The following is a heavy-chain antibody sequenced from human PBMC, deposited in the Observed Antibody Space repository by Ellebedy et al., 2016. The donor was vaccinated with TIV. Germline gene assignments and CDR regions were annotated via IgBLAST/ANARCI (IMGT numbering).Heavy chain of an antibody. CDR3: AKDVDLDILTAFDS. CDR1: GFTFGTHS. D-gene: IGHD3-9*01. CDR2: ISNDGSNE. J-gene: IGHJ4*02. Sequence: GESLKISXEASGFTFGTHSIHWVRQAPGKGLEWVGVISNDGSNEYYGDSVKGRFAISRDNSKNAAFLQMNSLRAEDTAFYYCAKDVDLDILTAFDSWGQGTLVTVSS. V-gene: IGHV3-30*09.